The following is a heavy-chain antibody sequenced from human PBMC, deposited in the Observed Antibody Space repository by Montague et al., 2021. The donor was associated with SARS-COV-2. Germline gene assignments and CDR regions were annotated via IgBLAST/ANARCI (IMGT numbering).Heavy chain of an antibody. V-gene: IGHV3-30*04. CDR3: ARDNYVYVWGSYRYIY. J-gene: IGHJ4*02. CDR1: GFIFNSYA. CDR2: ISYDGSNK. D-gene: IGHD3-16*02. Sequence: SRRISCVASGFIFNSYAMHWVRQAPGKGLEWVAVISYDGSNKYYADSVKGRFTISRDNSKNTLCLQMNSLRAEDTAVYYCARDNYVYVWGSYRYIYWGQGTLVTVSS.